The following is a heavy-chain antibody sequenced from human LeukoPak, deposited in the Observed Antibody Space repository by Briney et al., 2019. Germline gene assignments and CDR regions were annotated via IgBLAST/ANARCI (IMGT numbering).Heavy chain of an antibody. V-gene: IGHV4-4*02. Sequence: SETLSLTCAVSGGSISGSNWWSWVRQPPGKGLEWIGSIFYSGSTYYNPSLKSRVTVSLDTSKNQFSLKLSSVTAADTAVYYCARVVGLWFGKKGGFDIWGQGTTVTVSS. J-gene: IGHJ6*02. CDR1: GGSISGSNW. CDR2: IFYSGST. D-gene: IGHD3-10*01. CDR3: ARVVGLWFGKKGGFDI.